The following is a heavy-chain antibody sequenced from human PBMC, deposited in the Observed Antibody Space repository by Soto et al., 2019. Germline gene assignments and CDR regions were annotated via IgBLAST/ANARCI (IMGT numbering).Heavy chain of an antibody. V-gene: IGHV3-23*01. CDR1: GFTFSTYT. D-gene: IGHD3-9*01. Sequence: EVQLLESGGHLVQPGGSLRLSCAASGFTFSTYTMNWVRQAPGKGLEWVSGIIGVDIRTFYADSVKGRFTISRDNSKNMLFLQMKSLRADDTAVYYCANDRQVDGIWTFDYWGQGTLVTVSS. CDR2: IIGVDIRT. J-gene: IGHJ4*02. CDR3: ANDRQVDGIWTFDY.